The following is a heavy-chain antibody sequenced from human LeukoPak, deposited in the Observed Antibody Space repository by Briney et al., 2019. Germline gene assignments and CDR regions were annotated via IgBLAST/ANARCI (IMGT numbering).Heavy chain of an antibody. Sequence: GGSLRLSCSVSGFTFDDYAMHWVRQAPGKGLEWVSLISGDGGSTYYADSVKGRFTISRDNSKNSLYLQMNSLRTEDTALYYCAKSDVAVELDAFDIWGTGTMVTVSS. CDR2: ISGDGGST. CDR1: GFTFDDYA. V-gene: IGHV3-43*02. D-gene: IGHD6-19*01. CDR3: AKSDVAVELDAFDI. J-gene: IGHJ3*02.